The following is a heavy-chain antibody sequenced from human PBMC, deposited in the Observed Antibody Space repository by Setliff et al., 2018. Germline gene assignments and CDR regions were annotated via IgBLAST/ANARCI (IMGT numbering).Heavy chain of an antibody. V-gene: IGHV3-7*01. CDR3: FGAGTCSY. D-gene: IGHD3-10*01. Sequence: GGSLRLSCTTSGFTVSSSDMSWVRQAPGKGLEWLASINPDGSEKYYVDSVKGRFTISRDNARNSLSLQMNSLRTEDTAVYYCFGAGTCSYWGQGTLVTVSS. J-gene: IGHJ4*02. CDR2: INPDGSEK. CDR1: GFTVSSSD.